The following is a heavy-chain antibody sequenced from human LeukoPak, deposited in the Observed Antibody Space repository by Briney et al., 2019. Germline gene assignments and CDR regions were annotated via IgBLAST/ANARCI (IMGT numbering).Heavy chain of an antibody. D-gene: IGHD3-16*01. CDR2: IRDDGSTR. Sequence: GGSLRLSCAASGFTFSRYGLHWVRQAPGKGLEWVAFIRDDGSTRYYADSVKGRFTISRDNSKNTLYLQMNSLRAEDTAVYYCARHRGISTRDFEYWGQGTLVTVSS. CDR1: GFTFSRYG. CDR3: ARHRGISTRDFEY. J-gene: IGHJ4*02. V-gene: IGHV3-30*02.